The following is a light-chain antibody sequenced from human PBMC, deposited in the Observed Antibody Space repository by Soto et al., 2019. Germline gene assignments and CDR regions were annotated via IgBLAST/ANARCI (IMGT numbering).Light chain of an antibody. CDR1: ISNIGNNY. CDR2: DNY. CDR3: ATWYSSLSAAV. V-gene: IGLV1-51*01. Sequence: QSVLTQPPSVSAAPGQTVTLSCSGSISNIGNNYVSWFQQFPGTGPNLLIYDNYKRPSGIPYSFSGSNSATSATLGITGGLIGDEADYYCATWYSSLSAAVFGGGTKLTVL. J-gene: IGLJ2*01.